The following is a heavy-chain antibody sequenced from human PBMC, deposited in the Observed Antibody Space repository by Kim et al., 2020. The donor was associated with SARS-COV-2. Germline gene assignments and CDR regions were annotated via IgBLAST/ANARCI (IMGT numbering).Heavy chain of an antibody. CDR3: ARDLALYCGGDCYSAGPDY. V-gene: IGHV3-33*08. Sequence: GGSLRLSCAASGFTFSSYGMHWVRQAPGKGLEWVAVIWYDGSNKYYADSVKGRFTISRDNSKNTLYLQMNSLRAEDTAVYYCARDLALYCGGDCYSAGPDYWGQGTLVTVSS. D-gene: IGHD2-21*02. J-gene: IGHJ4*02. CDR1: GFTFSSYG. CDR2: IWYDGSNK.